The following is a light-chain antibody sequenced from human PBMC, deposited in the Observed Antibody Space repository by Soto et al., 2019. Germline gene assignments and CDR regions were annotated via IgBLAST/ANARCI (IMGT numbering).Light chain of an antibody. CDR3: ATWDDSLNVV. CDR2: SND. Sequence: QSALTQSPSASGTPGERVTISCSGSSSNIGTNTVSWYQHVPGTAPKLLIYSNDQRPSAVPGRFSGSKSGTSASLAISGLQSEDEADYYCATWDDSLNVVFGGGTKVTVL. CDR1: SSNIGTNT. J-gene: IGLJ2*01. V-gene: IGLV1-44*01.